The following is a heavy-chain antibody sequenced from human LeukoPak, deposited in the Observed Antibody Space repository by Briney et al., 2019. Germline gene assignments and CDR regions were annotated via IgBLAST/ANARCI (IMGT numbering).Heavy chain of an antibody. J-gene: IGHJ4*02. CDR1: GLRSDDYG. V-gene: IGHV3-20*04. CDR3: VRDVSSNCYSFNF. Sequence: GGSLRLSCEDLGLRSDDYGMSWVRHAPGKGLEWVCGINWDGANTHYADSVKGRFTISRDNAKNSLFLQMSSLRAEDTALYYCVRDVSSNCYSFNFWGQGTLVTVSS. CDR2: INWDGANT. D-gene: IGHD6-13*01.